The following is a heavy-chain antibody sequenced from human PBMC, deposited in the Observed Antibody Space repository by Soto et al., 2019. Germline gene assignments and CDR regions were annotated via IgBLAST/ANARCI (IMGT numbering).Heavy chain of an antibody. V-gene: IGHV3-43*02. CDR1: GFTFDDYA. D-gene: IGHD6-13*01. CDR3: AKDIDRYSSSLYDAFDI. Sequence: GGSLRLSCAASGFTFDDYAMHWVRQAPGKGLEWVSLISGDGGSTYYADSVKGRFTISRDNSKNSLYLQMNSLRTEDTALYYCAKDIDRYSSSLYDAFDIWGQGTMVTVSS. CDR2: ISGDGGST. J-gene: IGHJ3*02.